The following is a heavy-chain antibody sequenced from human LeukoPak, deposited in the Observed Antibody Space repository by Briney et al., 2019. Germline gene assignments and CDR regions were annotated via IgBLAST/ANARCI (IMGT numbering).Heavy chain of an antibody. CDR1: GFTFDDYA. V-gene: IGHV3-9*01. CDR3: AKDIGYGGNSVSFDY. D-gene: IGHD4-23*01. J-gene: IGHJ4*02. Sequence: GRSLRLSCAASGFTFDDYAMHWVRQAPGKGLEWVSGISWNSGSIGYADSVKGRFTISRDNAKNSLYLQMNSLRADDTALYYCAKDIGYGGNSVSFDYWGQRTLVTVSS. CDR2: ISWNSGSI.